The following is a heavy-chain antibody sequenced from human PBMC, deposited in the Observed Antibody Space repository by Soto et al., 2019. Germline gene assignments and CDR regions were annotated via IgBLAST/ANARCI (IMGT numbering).Heavy chain of an antibody. D-gene: IGHD3-22*01. CDR3: ARDRGYYEGYFDY. V-gene: IGHV3-30-3*01. CDR2: ISYDGSNK. J-gene: IGHJ4*02. Sequence: QVQLVESGGGVVQPGRSLRLSCAASGFTFSSYAMHWVRQAPGKGLEWVAVISYDGSNKYYAYSVKGRFTISRNNSKNTLYLQMNSLRAEDTAVYYCARDRGYYEGYFDYWGQGTLVTVSS. CDR1: GFTFSSYA.